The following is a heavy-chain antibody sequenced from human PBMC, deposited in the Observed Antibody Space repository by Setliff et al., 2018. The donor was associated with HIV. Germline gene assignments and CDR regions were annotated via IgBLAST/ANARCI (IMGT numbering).Heavy chain of an antibody. V-gene: IGHV4-59*08. CDR3: ARPVVAAIGGFDP. CDR2: IYYSGST. D-gene: IGHD2-15*01. CDR1: GGSISSYY. Sequence: SETLSLTCTVSGGSISSYYWSWIRQPPGKGLEWIGYIYYSGSTNYNPSLKSRVTISVDTSKNQFSLKLSSVTAADTAVYYCARPVVAAIGGFDPWGQGTLVTVSS. J-gene: IGHJ5*02.